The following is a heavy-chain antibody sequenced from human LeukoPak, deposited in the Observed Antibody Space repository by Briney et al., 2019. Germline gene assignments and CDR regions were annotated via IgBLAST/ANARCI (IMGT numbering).Heavy chain of an antibody. CDR3: ARDSMGNYYYYGLDV. V-gene: IGHV4-39*02. J-gene: IGHJ6*02. CDR2: IYYSGNT. Sequence: SETLSLTCIVSGGSISTSAYYWGWIRQPPGEGLQWTGSIYYSGNTYYNSSLKSRVTISVDTSTSQFSLRLSPVTAADTAVYYCARDSMGNYYYYGLDVWGQGTTVTVSS. D-gene: IGHD6-13*01. CDR1: GGSISTSAYY.